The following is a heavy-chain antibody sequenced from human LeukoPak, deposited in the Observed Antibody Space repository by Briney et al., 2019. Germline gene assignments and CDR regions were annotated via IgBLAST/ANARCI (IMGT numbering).Heavy chain of an antibody. Sequence: GGSLRLSCAASGFTFSSYVMGWVRQAPGKGLEWVSLISGSGGSTYYADSVKGRFTVSRDNSKNTEYLQMNSLRGEDTAIYYCARGVTVTTDFWGQGTLVTVSS. CDR3: ARGVTVTTDF. D-gene: IGHD4-17*01. V-gene: IGHV3-23*01. J-gene: IGHJ4*02. CDR1: GFTFSSYV. CDR2: ISGSGGST.